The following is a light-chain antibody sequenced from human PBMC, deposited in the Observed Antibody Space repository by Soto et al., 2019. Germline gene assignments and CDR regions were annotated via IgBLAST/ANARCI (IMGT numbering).Light chain of an antibody. V-gene: IGLV1-47*01. J-gene: IGLJ2*01. CDR2: RNN. CDR3: AAWDDSLSALL. Sequence: QSVLTQPTSASGTPGQRVTISCSGSSSNIGSNYVYWYQQLPGTAPKLVIYRNNQRPSGVPDRFSGSKSGTSASLAISGLRSDDEADYYCAAWDDSLSALLFGGGTKLTVL. CDR1: SSNIGSNY.